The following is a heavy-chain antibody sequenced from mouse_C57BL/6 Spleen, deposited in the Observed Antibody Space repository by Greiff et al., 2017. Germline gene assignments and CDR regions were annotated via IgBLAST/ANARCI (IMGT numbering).Heavy chain of an antibody. J-gene: IGHJ4*01. CDR1: GYAFSSSW. CDR3: ARGDYSNFYAMDY. Sequence: QVHVKQPGPELVKPGASVKISCKASGYAFSSSWMNWVKQRPGKGLEWIGRNYPGDGDTNYNGKFKGKATLTADKSSSTAYMQLSSLTSEDSAVXFCARGDYSNFYAMDYWGQGTSVTVSS. CDR2: NYPGDGDT. V-gene: IGHV1-82*01. D-gene: IGHD2-5*01.